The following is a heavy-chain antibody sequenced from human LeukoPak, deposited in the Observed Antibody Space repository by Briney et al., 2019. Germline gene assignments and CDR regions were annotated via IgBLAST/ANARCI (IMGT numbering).Heavy chain of an antibody. CDR1: GFTFDDYG. D-gene: IGHD3-22*01. J-gene: IGHJ4*02. CDR2: INWNGGST. V-gene: IGHV3-20*04. Sequence: RPGGSLRLSCAASGFTFDDYGMSWVRQAPGKGLEWVSGINWNGGSTGYADSVKGRFTISRDNAKNSLYLQMNSLRAEDTALYYCARGPYYYDSSGYYPLDYWGQGTLVTVSS. CDR3: ARGPYYYDSSGYYPLDY.